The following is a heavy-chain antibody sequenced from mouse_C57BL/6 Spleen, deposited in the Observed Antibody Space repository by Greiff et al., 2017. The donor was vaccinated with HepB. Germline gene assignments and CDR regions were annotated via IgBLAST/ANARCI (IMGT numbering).Heavy chain of an antibody. CDR2: IDPEDGDT. V-gene: IGHV14-1*01. Sequence: VQLQQSGAELVRPGASVKLSCTASGFNIKDYYMHWVKQRPEQGLEWIGRIDPEDGDTEYAPKFQGKATMTADTSSNTAYLQLSSQTSEDTAVYYCTTNYYGSSHWYFDVWGTGTTVTVSS. D-gene: IGHD1-1*01. J-gene: IGHJ1*03. CDR1: GFNIKDYY. CDR3: TTNYYGSSHWYFDV.